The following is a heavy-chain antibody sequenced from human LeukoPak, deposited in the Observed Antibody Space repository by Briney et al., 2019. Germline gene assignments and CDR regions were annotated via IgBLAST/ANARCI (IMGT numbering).Heavy chain of an antibody. CDR2: INWNGGST. V-gene: IGHV3-20*04. J-gene: IGHJ4*02. CDR1: GFTFDDYG. Sequence: PGGSLRLSCAASGFTFDDYGMSWVRQAPGKGLEWVSGINWNGGSTGYADSVKGRFTISRDNAKNSLYLQMNSLRAEDTALYYCARAFKYSMTGYYFDYCGQGTLVTVSS. CDR3: ARAFKYSMTGYYFDY. D-gene: IGHD1-14*01.